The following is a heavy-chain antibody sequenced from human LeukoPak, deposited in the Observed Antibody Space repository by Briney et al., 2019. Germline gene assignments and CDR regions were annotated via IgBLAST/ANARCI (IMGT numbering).Heavy chain of an antibody. V-gene: IGHV3-15*01. D-gene: IGHD3-10*01. CDR1: GFTFSNAW. J-gene: IGHJ4*02. CDR2: VKNKTDGGAT. CDR3: TTDFYYASGSYYLFDY. Sequence: GGSLRLSCAASGFTFSNAWMSWVRQAPGKGLEWVGRVKNKTDGGATDYAAPVKGRFTISREDSENTLYLQMNSLKTEDTAVYYCTTDFYYASGSYYLFDYWGQGTLVTVSS.